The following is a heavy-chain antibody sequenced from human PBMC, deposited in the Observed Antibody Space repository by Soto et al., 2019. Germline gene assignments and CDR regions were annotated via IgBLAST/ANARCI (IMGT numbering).Heavy chain of an antibody. J-gene: IGHJ4*02. Sequence: PGGSLRLSCAASGFTFSSYSMNWVRQAPGKGLEWVSSISSSSSYIYYADSVKGRFTISRDNAKNSLYLQMNSLRAEDTAVYYCARADVLWVPRPYWGQGTLVTVSS. CDR1: GFTFSSYS. V-gene: IGHV3-21*01. CDR3: ARADVLWVPRPY. CDR2: ISSSSSYI. D-gene: IGHD2-2*01.